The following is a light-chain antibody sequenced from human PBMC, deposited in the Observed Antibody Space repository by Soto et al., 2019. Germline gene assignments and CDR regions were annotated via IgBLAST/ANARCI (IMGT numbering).Light chain of an antibody. Sequence: EFVLTQSPGTLSLSPGERATLSCRASQSLTNSFIAWYQQKPGQAPRLLIYDTSSRASGIPDRFSGSGSGTDFTLTISSLEPEDFAIYYCQQRQYWPPITFGQGTRLEIK. CDR2: DTS. CDR3: QQRQYWPPIT. J-gene: IGKJ5*01. V-gene: IGKV3D-20*02. CDR1: QSLTNSF.